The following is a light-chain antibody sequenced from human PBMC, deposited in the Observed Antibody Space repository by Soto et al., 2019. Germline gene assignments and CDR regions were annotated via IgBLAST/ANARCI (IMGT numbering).Light chain of an antibody. CDR1: NIGNKN. CDR2: SNG. Sequence: SYELTQPLSVSVALGQTARITCGVNNIGNKNVHWYQQKPGQAPVLVIYSNGNRPSGIPERFSGSNSGNTATLTISRAQAGDESDYYCQVWDSSTVVFGGGTKLTVL. V-gene: IGLV3-9*01. J-gene: IGLJ2*01. CDR3: QVWDSSTVV.